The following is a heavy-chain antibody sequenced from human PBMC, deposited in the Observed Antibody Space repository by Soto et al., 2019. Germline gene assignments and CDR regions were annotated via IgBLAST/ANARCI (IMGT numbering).Heavy chain of an antibody. CDR3: ANTPIAAAGTYYYYYGMDV. CDR1: GYTFTSYD. CDR2: MNPNSGNT. V-gene: IGHV1-8*01. D-gene: IGHD6-13*01. J-gene: IGHJ6*02. Sequence: ASVKVSCKASGYTFTSYDINWVRQATGQGLEWMGWMNPNSGNTGYAQKFQGRVTMTRNTSISTAYMELSSLRSEDTAVYYCANTPIAAAGTYYYYYGMDVWGQGTTVTVPS.